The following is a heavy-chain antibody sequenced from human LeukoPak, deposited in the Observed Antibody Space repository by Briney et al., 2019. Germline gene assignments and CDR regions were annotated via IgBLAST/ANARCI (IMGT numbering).Heavy chain of an antibody. CDR2: VNHSGST. CDR1: GGSFSGYY. CDR3: ARKKGWATVTTLAFDI. Sequence: SETLSLTCAVYGGSFSGYYWSWIRKPPGKGLEWIGEVNHSGSTNYNPSLKSRVTISVDTSKNQFPLKLSSVTAADTAVYYCARKKGWATVTTLAFDIWGQGTMVTVSS. J-gene: IGHJ3*02. D-gene: IGHD4-11*01. V-gene: IGHV4-34*01.